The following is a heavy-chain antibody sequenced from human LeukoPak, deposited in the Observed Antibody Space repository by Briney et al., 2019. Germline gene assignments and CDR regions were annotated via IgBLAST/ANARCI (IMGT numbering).Heavy chain of an antibody. CDR1: GFTFSSYE. V-gene: IGHV3-48*03. CDR3: AGPLAYSSSWRFDY. J-gene: IGHJ4*02. CDR2: TSSSGSTI. Sequence: GGSLRLSYAASGFTFSSYEMNWVRQAPGKGLEWVSYTSSSGSTIYYADSVKGRFIISRDNAKNSLYLQMNSLRGEDTAVYYCAGPLAYSSSWRFDYWGQGTLVTVSS. D-gene: IGHD6-13*01.